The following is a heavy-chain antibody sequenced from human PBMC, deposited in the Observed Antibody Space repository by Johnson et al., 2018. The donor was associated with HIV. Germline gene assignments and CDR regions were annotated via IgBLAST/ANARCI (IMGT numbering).Heavy chain of an antibody. CDR3: TTKTTVVTLGFDI. CDR2: IKSKTDGGTT. D-gene: IGHD4-23*01. V-gene: IGHV3-15*01. Sequence: VQLVESGGGLVEPGGSLRLSCVVSAFTFGNVWMSWVRQAPGKGLEWVGRIKSKTDGGTTDYAAPVKGRFTISRDDSKNTLYLQMNSLKTEDTAVYYCTTKTTVVTLGFDIWGQGTMVTVSS. CDR1: AFTFGNVW. J-gene: IGHJ3*02.